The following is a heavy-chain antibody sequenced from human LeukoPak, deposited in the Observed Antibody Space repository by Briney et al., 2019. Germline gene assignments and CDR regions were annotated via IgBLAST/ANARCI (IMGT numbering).Heavy chain of an antibody. J-gene: IGHJ4*02. CDR2: INWNAGST. V-gene: IGHV3-20*04. Sequence: GGSLRLSCAASGFKFDDYGMSWVRQAPGKGLQWVSGINWNAGSTGYVDSVKGRFTISRDNSKNTLYLQMNSLRAEDTAVYYCARGDYGDSWGQGTLVTVSS. CDR1: GFKFDDYG. CDR3: ARGDYGDS.